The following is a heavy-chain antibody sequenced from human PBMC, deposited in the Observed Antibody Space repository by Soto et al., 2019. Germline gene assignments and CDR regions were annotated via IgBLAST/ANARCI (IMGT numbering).Heavy chain of an antibody. CDR1: GFIFSNYG. CDR2: VSSAGSTK. J-gene: IGHJ4*02. Sequence: QVHLVESGGGVVQPERSLRLSCAASGFIFSNYGMHWVRQAPGKGLEWVAVVSSAGSTKYYAASVKGRFTISRDNSKNTVFLQMNSLRAEDTAVYYCAKDLGYSYGGFFDYWGQGTLVTVSS. V-gene: IGHV3-30*18. CDR3: AKDLGYSYGGFFDY. D-gene: IGHD5-18*01.